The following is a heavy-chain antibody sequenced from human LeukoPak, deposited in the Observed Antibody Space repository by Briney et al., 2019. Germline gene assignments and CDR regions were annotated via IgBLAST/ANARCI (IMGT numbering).Heavy chain of an antibody. V-gene: IGHV1-69*13. CDR2: IIPIFGTA. J-gene: IGHJ4*02. D-gene: IGHD2-2*01. CDR1: GGTFSSYA. Sequence: ASVKVSCKXSGGTFSSYAISWVRQAPGQGLEWMGGIIPIFGTANYAQKFQGRVTITADESTSTAYMELSSLRSEDTAVYYCARSPVAHCSSTSCPNDYWGQGTLVTVSS. CDR3: ARSPVAHCSSTSCPNDY.